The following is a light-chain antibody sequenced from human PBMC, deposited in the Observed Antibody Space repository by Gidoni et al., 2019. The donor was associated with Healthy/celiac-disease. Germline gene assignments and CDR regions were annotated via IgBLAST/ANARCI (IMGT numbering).Light chain of an antibody. CDR3: RQSYSTQVT. J-gene: IGKJ4*01. Sequence: DIQMTQSPSSLSASVGDRVTITCRASQSISSYLKWYQQKPVKAPKLLIYDASSLQSGVPSRFSSSGSGTDFTLTISSRQPEDFATYYCRQSYSTQVTFGGGTKVEIK. CDR2: DAS. V-gene: IGKV1-39*01. CDR1: QSISSY.